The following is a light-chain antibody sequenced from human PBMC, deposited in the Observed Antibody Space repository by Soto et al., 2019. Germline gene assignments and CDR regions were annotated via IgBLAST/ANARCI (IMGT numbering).Light chain of an antibody. J-gene: IGKJ1*01. CDR2: GVS. CDR3: QQYNNWPQT. CDR1: QSITSTY. Sequence: EVVMTQSPATLSVSPGERATLSCRASQSITSTYLAWYQQKPGQAPRLLIYGVSSRATGVPDRFSGSGSGTDFTLTINNLEPEDFAEYHCQQYNNWPQTFGQGTKVDI. V-gene: IGKV3D-15*01.